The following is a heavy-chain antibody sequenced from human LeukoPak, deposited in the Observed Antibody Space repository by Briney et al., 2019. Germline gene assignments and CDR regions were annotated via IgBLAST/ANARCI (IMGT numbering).Heavy chain of an antibody. Sequence: GGSLRLSCAASGFNLSIHWITWVRQAPGKGLEWVANIQDDGSEKNYVGSAKGRFIISRDNAKNSLFLQMSSLRDEDTALYYCARGWAAIPDWGQGTLVTVSS. J-gene: IGHJ4*02. CDR1: GFNLSIHW. D-gene: IGHD2-21*02. CDR3: ARGWAAIPD. CDR2: IQDDGSEK. V-gene: IGHV3-7*01.